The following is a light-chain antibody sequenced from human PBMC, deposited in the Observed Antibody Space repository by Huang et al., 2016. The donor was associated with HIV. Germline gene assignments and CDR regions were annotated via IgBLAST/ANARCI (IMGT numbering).Light chain of an antibody. Sequence: DIQMTQSPSSLSASVGDRVTITCRARKSISNYLNWYQQKPGKAPKPLIYAASILKSGVPSRFRGSGSGTDFTLTISRLQPDDSAAYYCQQSYSPRTFGPGTKVDIK. V-gene: IGKV1-39*01. CDR2: AAS. CDR1: KSISNY. CDR3: QQSYSPRT. J-gene: IGKJ3*01.